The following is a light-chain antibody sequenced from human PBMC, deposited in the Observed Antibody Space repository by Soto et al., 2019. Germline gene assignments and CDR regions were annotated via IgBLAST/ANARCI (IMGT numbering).Light chain of an antibody. CDR2: EVS. CDR3: SSYTSTSSYV. CDR1: SSDVGGYNS. V-gene: IGLV2-14*03. J-gene: IGLJ1*01. Sequence: QSVLTQPASVSGSPGQSITVSCTGTSSDVGGYNSVSWYQQHPGKPPKLIICEVSNRPSGVSDRFSGSKSGNTASLTISGLQAEDEADYYCSSYTSTSSYVFATGTKVTV.